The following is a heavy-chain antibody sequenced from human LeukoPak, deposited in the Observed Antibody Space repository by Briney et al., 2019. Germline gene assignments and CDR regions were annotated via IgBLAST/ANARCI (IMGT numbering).Heavy chain of an antibody. D-gene: IGHD1-26*01. CDR1: GGSFSGYY. CDR2: INHSGST. CDR3: ARVARGSYRKTPYYYYYYMDV. J-gene: IGHJ6*03. V-gene: IGHV4-34*01. Sequence: SETLSLTCAVYGGSFSGYYWSWIRRPPGKGLEWIGEINHSGSTDYNPSLKSRVTISVDTSKNQFSLKLSSVTAADTAVYYCARVARGSYRKTPYYYYYYMDVWGKGTTVTVSS.